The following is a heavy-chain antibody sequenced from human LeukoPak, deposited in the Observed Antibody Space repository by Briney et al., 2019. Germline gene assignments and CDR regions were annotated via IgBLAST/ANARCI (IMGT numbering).Heavy chain of an antibody. CDR1: GFTLSSYW. V-gene: IGHV3-74*01. J-gene: IGHJ4*02. CDR3: AKQMRD. Sequence: GGSLRLSCAASGFTLSSYWMHWVRQVPGKGLVWVSQINGDGSNAYYADSVKGRFTISRDNAKNTLYLQVNNRRAEDTAVYYCAKQMRDWGQGTLVTVSS. CDR2: INGDGSNA. D-gene: IGHD1/OR15-1a*01.